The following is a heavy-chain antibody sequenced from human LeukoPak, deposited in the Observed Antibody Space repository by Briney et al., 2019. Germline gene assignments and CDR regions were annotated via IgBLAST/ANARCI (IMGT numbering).Heavy chain of an antibody. CDR1: GGSISSSIYY. Sequence: PSETLSLTCTVSGGSISSSIYYWGWIRQPPGKGLEWIGSIYYSGSTYYNPSLKSRVTISVDTSKNQFSLKLSSVTAADTAVYYCARLLVSVIYFDYWGQGTLVTVSS. V-gene: IGHV4-39*01. CDR3: ARLLVSVIYFDY. D-gene: IGHD3-22*01. CDR2: IYYSGST. J-gene: IGHJ4*02.